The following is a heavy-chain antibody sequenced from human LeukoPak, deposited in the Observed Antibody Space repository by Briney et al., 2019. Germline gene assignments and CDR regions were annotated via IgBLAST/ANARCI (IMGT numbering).Heavy chain of an antibody. CDR1: GFTFSSYS. Sequence: GGSLRLSCAASGFTFSSYSMNWVRQAPGKGLEWVSYISSSSSTIYYADSVKGRFTISRDNAKNTLSLQMNSLRVEDTAVYYCASLATIIIVPTATPHDYFDPWGQGTVVTVSS. CDR3: ASLATIIIVPTATPHDYFDP. D-gene: IGHD2-2*01. CDR2: ISSSSSTI. V-gene: IGHV3-48*01. J-gene: IGHJ5*02.